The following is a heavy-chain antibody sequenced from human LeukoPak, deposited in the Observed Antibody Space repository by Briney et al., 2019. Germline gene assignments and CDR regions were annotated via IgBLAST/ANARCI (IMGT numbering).Heavy chain of an antibody. D-gene: IGHD3-10*01. CDR3: ARPRYGSGSLDS. CDR1: GESFSGHY. J-gene: IGHJ4*02. CDR2: INHSGST. Sequence: SETLSLTCAVYGESFSGHYWTWIRQPPGEGLEWIGEINHSGSTTSNPSLNNRVTISVDTSKNQFSLKLTSVTAADTAVYYCARPRYGSGSLDSWGQGTLVTVSS. V-gene: IGHV4-34*01.